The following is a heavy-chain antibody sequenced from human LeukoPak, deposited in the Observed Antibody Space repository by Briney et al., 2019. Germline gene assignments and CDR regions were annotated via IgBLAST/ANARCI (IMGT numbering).Heavy chain of an antibody. J-gene: IGHJ5*02. V-gene: IGHV1-69-2*01. D-gene: IGHD2-2*01. Sequence: ATVKISCKVSGYTFTDYYRHWVQQAPGKGLEWMGLVDPEDGETIYAEKFQGRVTITADTSTDTAYMELSSLRSEDTAVYYCATALVVPAAMGNNWFDPWGQGTLVTVSS. CDR2: VDPEDGET. CDR3: ATALVVPAAMGNNWFDP. CDR1: GYTFTDYY.